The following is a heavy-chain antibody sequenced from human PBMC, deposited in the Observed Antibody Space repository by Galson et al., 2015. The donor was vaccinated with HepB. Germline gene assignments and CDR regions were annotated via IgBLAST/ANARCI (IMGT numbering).Heavy chain of an antibody. D-gene: IGHD3-22*01. V-gene: IGHV3-30*04. J-gene: IGHJ4*02. CDR3: ARDKYYDSSGSFDY. Sequence: SLRLSCAASGFTFSSYAMHWVRQAPGKGLEWVAVISYDGSNKYYADSVKGRFTISRDNSKNTLYLQMNSLRAEDTAVYYCARDKYYDSSGSFDYWGQGTLVTVSS. CDR2: ISYDGSNK. CDR1: GFTFSSYA.